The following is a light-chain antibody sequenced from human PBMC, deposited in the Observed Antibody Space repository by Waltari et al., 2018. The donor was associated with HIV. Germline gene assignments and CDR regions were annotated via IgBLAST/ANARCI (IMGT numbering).Light chain of an antibody. V-gene: IGKV3-20*01. CDR1: QSVSSTY. Sequence: EIVLTQSPGTLSLSPGDRATLSCRASQSVSSTYLAWYQQKPGQAPRLLIYGVSSRATGIPDRFSGSGSGTDFTLTVSRLEPEDFAVYYCQQYGSSPQTFGQGTKVEIK. J-gene: IGKJ1*01. CDR2: GVS. CDR3: QQYGSSPQT.